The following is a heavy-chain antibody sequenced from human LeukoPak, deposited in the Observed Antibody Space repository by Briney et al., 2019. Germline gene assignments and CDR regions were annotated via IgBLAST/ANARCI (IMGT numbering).Heavy chain of an antibody. CDR3: ARANLVLMVSKYFQH. Sequence: GGSLRLSCAASGFTFSNAWMSWVRQAPGKGLEWVAVISYDGSNKYYADSVKGRFTISRDNSKNTLYLQMNSLRAEDTAVYCCARANLVLMVSKYFQHWGQGTLVTVSS. J-gene: IGHJ1*01. CDR2: ISYDGSNK. V-gene: IGHV3-30*03. D-gene: IGHD2-8*01. CDR1: GFTFSNAW.